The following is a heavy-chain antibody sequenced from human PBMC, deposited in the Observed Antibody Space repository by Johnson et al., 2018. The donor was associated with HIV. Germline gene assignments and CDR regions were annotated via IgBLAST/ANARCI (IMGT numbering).Heavy chain of an antibody. CDR3: AKESSYYYDNSGPY. CDR2: ISYDGSNK. CDR1: GFTFSSYG. Sequence: QVQLVESGGGVVQPGRSLRLSCAASGFTFSSYGMHWVRQAPGKGLEWVAVISYDGSNKYYADSVKGRFTISRDNAKNTLYLQMNTLRAEDTAVYYCAKESSYYYDNSGPYWGQGTMVTVSS. D-gene: IGHD3-22*01. V-gene: IGHV3-30*18. J-gene: IGHJ3*01.